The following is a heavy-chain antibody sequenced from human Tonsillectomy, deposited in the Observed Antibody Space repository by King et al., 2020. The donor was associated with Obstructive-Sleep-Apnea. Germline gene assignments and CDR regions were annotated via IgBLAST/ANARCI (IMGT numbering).Heavy chain of an antibody. V-gene: IGHV5-10-1*01. CDR2: IDPMDSYT. J-gene: IGHJ4*02. CDR1: GYSFTSYW. CDR3: ARTTYYYDSSGLQSDY. Sequence: VQLVESGAEVKNPGESLRISCKGYGYSFTSYWISWVRQMPGKGLEWMGRIDPMDSYTNYSPSFQGHLPISADKSISTAYLQWSSLKASDTAMYYCARTTYYYDSSGLQSDYWGQGTLVTVSS. D-gene: IGHD3-22*01.